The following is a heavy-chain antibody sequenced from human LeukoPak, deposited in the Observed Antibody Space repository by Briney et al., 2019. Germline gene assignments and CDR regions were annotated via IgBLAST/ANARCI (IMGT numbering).Heavy chain of an antibody. V-gene: IGHV3-23*01. Sequence: GGSLRLSCAASGFTFSSYAMTWVRQAPGKGLEWVSAISGSGGRTHYADSVKGRFTISRDNSKNTLYLQMNSLRAEDTAVYYRAKVSRGDPNDYWGQGTLVTVSS. CDR2: ISGSGGRT. D-gene: IGHD4-17*01. J-gene: IGHJ4*02. CDR1: GFTFSSYA. CDR3: AKVSRGDPNDY.